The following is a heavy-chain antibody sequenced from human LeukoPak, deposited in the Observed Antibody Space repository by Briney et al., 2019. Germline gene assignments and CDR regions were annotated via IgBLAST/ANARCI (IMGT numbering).Heavy chain of an antibody. D-gene: IGHD1-26*01. V-gene: IGHV1-24*01. CDR3: AREYSGSYYVAAFDV. CDR1: GYTLTELS. Sequence: ASVKVSCEVSGYTLTELSMHWVRQAPGKGLEWMGGFDPEDGETIYAQKFQGRVTMTEDTSTDTAYMELSSLRSEDTAVYYCAREYSGSYYVAAFDVWGQGTLVTVSS. CDR2: FDPEDGET. J-gene: IGHJ3*01.